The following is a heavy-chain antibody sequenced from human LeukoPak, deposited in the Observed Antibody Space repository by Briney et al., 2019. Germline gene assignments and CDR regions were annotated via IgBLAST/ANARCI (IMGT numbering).Heavy chain of an antibody. CDR1: GFTVSSNY. J-gene: IGHJ6*03. D-gene: IGHD6-19*01. CDR3: ARGRIVRWLVRGYYYYYYMDV. Sequence: GGSLRLSCAASGFTVSSNYMTWVRQAPGKGLEWVSVIYSGGGTYYADSVKGRFTISRDNFKNTLYLQMNSLRAEDTAVYYCARGRIVRWLVRGYYYYYYMDVWGKGTTVTISS. CDR2: IYSGGGT. V-gene: IGHV3-53*01.